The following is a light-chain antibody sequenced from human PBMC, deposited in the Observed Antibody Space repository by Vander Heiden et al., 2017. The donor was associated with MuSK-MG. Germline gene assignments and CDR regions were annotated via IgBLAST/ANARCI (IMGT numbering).Light chain of an antibody. J-gene: IGKJ2*01. CDR1: QDISNY. V-gene: IGKV1-33*01. CDR3: QQDDNLPYT. CDR2: DAS. Sequence: DIQMTQSPSSLSASVGDRVTITCQASQDISNYLNWYQQKPGKAPKRLIYDASNLETGVPSRFSGSGSGTDFTFTISSLQPEDIATYYCQQDDNLPYTFGQGTKLEIK.